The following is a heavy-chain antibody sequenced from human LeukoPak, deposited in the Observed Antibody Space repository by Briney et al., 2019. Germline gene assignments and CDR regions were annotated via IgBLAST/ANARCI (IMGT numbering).Heavy chain of an antibody. D-gene: IGHD3-22*01. CDR1: GYTFTGYY. CDR2: INPNSGGT. Sequence: ASVKVSCKASGYTFTGYYMHWVRQAPGQGLEWMGWINPNSGGTNYAQKFQGRVTMTRDTSISTAYMELSRLRSDDTAVYYCAREVPEGSVVVITKRGYYFDYWGQGTLVTVSS. V-gene: IGHV1-2*02. CDR3: AREVPEGSVVVITKRGYYFDY. J-gene: IGHJ4*02.